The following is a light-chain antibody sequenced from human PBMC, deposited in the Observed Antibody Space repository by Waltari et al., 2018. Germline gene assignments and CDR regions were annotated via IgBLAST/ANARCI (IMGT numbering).Light chain of an antibody. J-gene: IGKJ1*01. Sequence: DVVLTQSPVSLAVPPGQPASISCRSSPSLVHSDGNTYLNWLQQRPGQPPRRLIYQVSKRDSGVPDRFSGRGAGTDFKLKISRLEAEDVGIYYCVQGTHWPPWTFGQGTKVEIK. CDR2: QVS. CDR1: PSLVHSDGNTY. V-gene: IGKV2-30*02. CDR3: VQGTHWPPWT.